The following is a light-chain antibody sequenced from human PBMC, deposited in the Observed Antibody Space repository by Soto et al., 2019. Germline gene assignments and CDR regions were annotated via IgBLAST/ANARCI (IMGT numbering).Light chain of an antibody. V-gene: IGLV2-14*01. J-gene: IGLJ2*01. Sequence: QSAVTQPASVSGSPGQSITISCTGSTSDVGGFDYVAWYQQHPGKAPKVMIYEVTNRPSGVSPRFSGSKSGNTASLTISGLHAEDDADYYCSSYTSTSTVVFGGVTKVTVL. CDR1: TSDVGGFDY. CDR2: EVT. CDR3: SSYTSTSTVV.